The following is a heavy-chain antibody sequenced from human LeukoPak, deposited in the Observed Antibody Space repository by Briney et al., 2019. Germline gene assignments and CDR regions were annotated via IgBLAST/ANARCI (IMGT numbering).Heavy chain of an antibody. V-gene: IGHV4-38-2*02. Sequence: SETLSLTCTVSGYSISSGYYWGWIRQPPGKGLEWSGSIYHSGSTYYNPSLKSRVTISVDTSKNQFSLKLSSVTAADTAVYYCARARYYYDSSGYYFDYWGQGTLVTVSS. J-gene: IGHJ4*02. CDR3: ARARYYYDSSGYYFDY. CDR2: IYHSGST. D-gene: IGHD3-22*01. CDR1: GYSISSGYY.